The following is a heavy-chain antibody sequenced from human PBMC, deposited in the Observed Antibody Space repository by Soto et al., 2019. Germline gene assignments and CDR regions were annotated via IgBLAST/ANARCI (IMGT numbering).Heavy chain of an antibody. CDR2: INHSGST. CDR3: ARDGGGRPTEGYYYYYGMHV. CDR1: GGSFSGYY. J-gene: IGHJ6*02. Sequence: PSETLSLTCAVYGGSFSGYYWSWIRQPPGKGLEWIGEINHSGSTNYNPSLKGRVTISVDTSKNQFSLKLSSVTAADTAVYYCARDGGGRPTEGYYYYYGMHVWGPGTRPTVS. V-gene: IGHV4-34*01. D-gene: IGHD1-26*01.